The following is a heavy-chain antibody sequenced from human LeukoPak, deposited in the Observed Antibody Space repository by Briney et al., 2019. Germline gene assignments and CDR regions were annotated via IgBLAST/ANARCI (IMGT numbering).Heavy chain of an antibody. CDR1: GFTFSSYS. V-gene: IGHV3-48*01. J-gene: IGHJ4*02. CDR2: ISSSSSTI. Sequence: PGGSLRLSCAASGFTFSSYSMNWVRQAPGKGLEWVSYISSSSSTIYYADSVKGRFTISRDNAKNSLYLQMNSLRAEGTAVYYCARDLRCSSYCGFDYWGQGTLVTVSS. CDR3: ARDLRCSSYCGFDY. D-gene: IGHD6-13*01.